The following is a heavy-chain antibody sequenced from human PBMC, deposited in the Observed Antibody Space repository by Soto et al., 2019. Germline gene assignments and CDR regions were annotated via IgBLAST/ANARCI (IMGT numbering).Heavy chain of an antibody. J-gene: IGHJ5*02. CDR3: ARGPHYDILTGYPQGNWFDP. V-gene: IGHV1-18*01. Sequence: ASVKVSCKASGYTFTSYGISWVRQAPGQGLEWMGWISAYNGNTNYAQKLQGRVTRTTDTSTSTAYLELRSLRSDDTAVYYCARGPHYDILTGYPQGNWFDPWGQGTLVTVSS. D-gene: IGHD3-9*01. CDR2: ISAYNGNT. CDR1: GYTFTSYG.